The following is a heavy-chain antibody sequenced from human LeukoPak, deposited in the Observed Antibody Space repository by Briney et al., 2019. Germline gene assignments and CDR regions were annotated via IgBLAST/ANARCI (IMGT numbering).Heavy chain of an antibody. Sequence: QTGGSLRLSCAASGFTFSGSTIHWVRQASGEGLEWVGRIRSKANNYATAYATSVKGRFTLSRDDSNNTAYLQMNSLKTEDTAVYFCIRGAASGSYYGLDVWGQGATVTVSS. J-gene: IGHJ6*02. D-gene: IGHD1-26*01. CDR3: IRGAASGSYYGLDV. CDR1: GFTFSGST. V-gene: IGHV3-73*01. CDR2: IRSKANNYAT.